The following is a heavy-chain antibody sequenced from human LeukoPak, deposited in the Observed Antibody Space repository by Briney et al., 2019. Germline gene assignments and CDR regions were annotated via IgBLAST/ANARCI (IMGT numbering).Heavy chain of an antibody. CDR3: ARGPSGYHNT. CDR1: GFTFSSYG. D-gene: IGHD5-12*01. CDR2: ISYDGSNR. J-gene: IGHJ4*02. Sequence: GGSLRLSCAASGFTFSSYGMHWVRQAPGKGLEWVAVISYDGSNRYYADSVKGRFTISRDNSKNTLYLQMNSLRAEDTAVYYCARGPSGYHNTGGQGTLVTVSS. V-gene: IGHV3-30*03.